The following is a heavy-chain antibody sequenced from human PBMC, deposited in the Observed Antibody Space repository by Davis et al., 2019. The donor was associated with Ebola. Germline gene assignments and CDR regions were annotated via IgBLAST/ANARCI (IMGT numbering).Heavy chain of an antibody. CDR3: AKDRTLDTGTFKEYYFDH. CDR2: ISWNSKSI. V-gene: IGHV3-9*01. CDR1: GFKFDNYA. Sequence: PGGSLRLSCAASGFKFDNYAIHWVRQAPGKGLEWVSSISWNSKSIGYADSVKGRFTISRDNAKNSLYLQMSSLRPEDTALYYCAKDRTLDTGTFKEYYFDHWGQGTLVTVSS. D-gene: IGHD5-18*01. J-gene: IGHJ4*02.